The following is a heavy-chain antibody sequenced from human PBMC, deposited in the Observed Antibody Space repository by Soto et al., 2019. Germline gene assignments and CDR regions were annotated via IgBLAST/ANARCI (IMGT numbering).Heavy chain of an antibody. CDR2: IYYSGST. CDR3: ARVPLEFVVVPAAIELAPVGGRFDY. J-gene: IGHJ4*02. Sequence: SETLSLTCTVSGGSISSGDYYWSWIRQPPGKGLEWIGYIYYSGSTYYNPSLKSRVTISVDTSKNQFSLKLSSVTAADTAVYYCARVPLEFVVVPAAIELAPVGGRFDYWGQGTLVTVSS. CDR1: GGSISSGDYY. V-gene: IGHV4-30-4*01. D-gene: IGHD2-2*01.